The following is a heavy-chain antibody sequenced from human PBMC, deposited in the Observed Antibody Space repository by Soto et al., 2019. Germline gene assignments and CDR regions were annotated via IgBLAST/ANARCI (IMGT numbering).Heavy chain of an antibody. Sequence: VKVSCKASGGTFSSYAISWVRQAPGQGLEWMGGIIPIFGTANYAQKFQGRVTITADESTSTAYMELSSLRSEDTAVYYCARKRITMVRGVIMGGMDVWGQGTTVTVSS. D-gene: IGHD3-10*01. CDR3: ARKRITMVRGVIMGGMDV. V-gene: IGHV1-69*13. J-gene: IGHJ6*02. CDR2: IIPIFGTA. CDR1: GGTFSSYA.